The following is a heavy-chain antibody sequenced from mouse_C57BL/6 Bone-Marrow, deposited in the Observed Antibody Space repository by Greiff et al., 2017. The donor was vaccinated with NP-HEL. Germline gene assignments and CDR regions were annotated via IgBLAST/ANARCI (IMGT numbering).Heavy chain of an antibody. CDR1: GYTFTSYW. J-gene: IGHJ4*01. D-gene: IGHD2-5*01. V-gene: IGHV1-64*01. Sequence: QVHVKQPGAELVKPGASVKLSCKASGYTFTSYWMHWVKQRPGQGLEWIGMIHPNSGSTNYNEKFKSKATLTVDKSSSTAYMQLSSLTSEDSAVYYCASEYYYSNYDYAMDYWGQGTSVTVSS. CDR2: IHPNSGST. CDR3: ASEYYYSNYDYAMDY.